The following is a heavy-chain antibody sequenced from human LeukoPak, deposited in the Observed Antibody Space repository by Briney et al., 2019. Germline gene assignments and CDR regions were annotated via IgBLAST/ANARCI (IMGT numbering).Heavy chain of an antibody. CDR1: SGSISSYY. V-gene: IGHV4-59*01. D-gene: IGHD3-16*01. CDR2: IYYSGST. CDR3: ARDKGILFGAGVPNYYGMDV. J-gene: IGHJ6*02. Sequence: PSEPLSLTCTAPSGSISSYYSRCIRQAPGKPLKSPGYIYYSGSTNYIPSVESRVTICVDTSKNQFSLKLSSVTAADTAVYYCARDKGILFGAGVPNYYGMDVWGQGTTVTVSS.